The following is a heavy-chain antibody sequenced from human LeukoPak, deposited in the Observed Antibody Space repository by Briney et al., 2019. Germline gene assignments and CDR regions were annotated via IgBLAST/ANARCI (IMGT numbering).Heavy chain of an antibody. J-gene: IGHJ6*04. V-gene: IGHV4-61*02. CDR2: IYTSGST. D-gene: IGHD5-18*01. CDR1: GGSISSGSYD. Sequence: KPSETLSLTCTVSGGSISSGSYDRSWIRQPAGKGLEWIGRIYTSGSTNYNPSLKSRVTIPVDTSKNQFSLKLSSVTAADTAVYYCARGGRGYSYFMDVWGKGTTVTVSS. CDR3: ARGGRGYSYFMDV.